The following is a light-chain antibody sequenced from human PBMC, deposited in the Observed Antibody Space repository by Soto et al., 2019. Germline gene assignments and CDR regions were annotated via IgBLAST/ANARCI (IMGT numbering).Light chain of an antibody. CDR1: SSNIGAGYD. Sequence: QSVLTQPPSVSGAPGQRVTISCTGSSSNIGAGYDVHWYQQLPGTAPKLLIYHNSNRPSGVPDRFSGSKSGTSASLAITGFQVEVEADYYCQSYDSSLGGSRVFGTGTKVTVL. J-gene: IGLJ1*01. CDR2: HNS. V-gene: IGLV1-40*01. CDR3: QSYDSSLGGSRV.